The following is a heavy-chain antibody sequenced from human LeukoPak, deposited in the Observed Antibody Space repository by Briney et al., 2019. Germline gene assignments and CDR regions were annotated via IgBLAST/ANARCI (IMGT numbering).Heavy chain of an antibody. CDR1: SGSISSGGYY. V-gene: IGHV4-39*01. J-gene: IGHJ4*02. Sequence: PSETLSLTCTVSSGSISSGGYYRGWIRQPPGKGLEWIGTIYYSGSTYYNPSLKSRVTISVDTSKNQFSLKLSSVTAADTAVYYCASGLGPFDYWGQGTLVTVSS. CDR2: IYYSGST. D-gene: IGHD3/OR15-3a*01. CDR3: ASGLGPFDY.